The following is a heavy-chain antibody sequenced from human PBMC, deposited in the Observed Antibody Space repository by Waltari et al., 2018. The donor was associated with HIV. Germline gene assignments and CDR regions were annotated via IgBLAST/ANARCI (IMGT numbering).Heavy chain of an antibody. CDR1: GFTFSSYG. CDR2: ISYDGSNK. J-gene: IGHJ6*02. V-gene: IGHV3-30*18. D-gene: IGHD4-17*01. Sequence: QVQLVESGGGVVQPGRSLRLSCAASGFTFSSYGMHWVRQAPGKGLEGVVFISYDGSNKYYADSVKGRFTISRDNSKNTLYLQMNSLRAEDTAVYYCAKDRHGVTIYGMDVWGQGTTVTVSS. CDR3: AKDRHGVTIYGMDV.